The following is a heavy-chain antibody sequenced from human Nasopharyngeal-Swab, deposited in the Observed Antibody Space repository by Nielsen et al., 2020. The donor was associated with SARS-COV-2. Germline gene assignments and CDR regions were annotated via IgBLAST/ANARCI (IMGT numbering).Heavy chain of an antibody. V-gene: IGHV3-21*01. CDR2: ISSSSSYI. CDR3: AREDDFWSGSTDYYYYYYMDV. J-gene: IGHJ6*03. Sequence: RQAPGKGLEWVSSISSSSSYIYYADSVKGRFTISRDNAKNSLYLQMNSLRAEDTAVYYCAREDDFWSGSTDYYYYYYMDVWGKGTTVTVSS. D-gene: IGHD3-3*01.